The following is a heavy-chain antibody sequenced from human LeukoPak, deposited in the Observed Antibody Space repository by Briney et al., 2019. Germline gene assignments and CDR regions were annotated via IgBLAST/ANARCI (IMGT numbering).Heavy chain of an antibody. CDR2: INHSGST. V-gene: IGHV4-39*07. CDR1: GGSVSSGSYY. D-gene: IGHD3-22*01. Sequence: PSETLSLTCTVSGGSVSSGSYYWSWIRQPPGKGLEWIGEINHSGSTNYNPSLKSRVTISVDTSKNQFSLKLSSVTAADTAVYYCARGDSSGSFDYWGQGTLVTVSS. CDR3: ARGDSSGSFDY. J-gene: IGHJ4*02.